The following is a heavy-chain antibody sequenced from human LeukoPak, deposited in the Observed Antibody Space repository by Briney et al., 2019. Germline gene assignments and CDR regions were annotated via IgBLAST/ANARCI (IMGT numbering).Heavy chain of an antibody. CDR2: ISGSGGST. J-gene: IGHJ6*02. V-gene: IGHV3-23*01. D-gene: IGHD3-22*01. Sequence: GGSLRLSCAASGFIFSNYWMSWVRQAPGKGLEWVSAISGSGGSTYYADSVKGRFTISRDNSKNTLYLQMNSLRAEDTAVYYCAKDLYYYDSSGYWGLAYYGMDVWGQGTTVTVSS. CDR1: GFIFSNYW. CDR3: AKDLYYYDSSGYWGLAYYGMDV.